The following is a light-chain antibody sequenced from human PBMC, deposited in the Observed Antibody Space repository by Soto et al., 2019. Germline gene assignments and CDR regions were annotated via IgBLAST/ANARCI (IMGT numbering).Light chain of an antibody. CDR2: EVS. J-gene: IGLJ2*01. Sequence: QSALTQPASVSGSPGQSITISCTGTSSDIGGYNYVSWYQQHPGKAPKLMIYEVSNRPSGFSNRFSGSKSGNTASLTTPGLLAAYEADYYCRSHPRSGTHAVFGGGTKVTVL. CDR3: RSHPRSGTHAV. V-gene: IGLV2-14*01. CDR1: SSDIGGYNY.